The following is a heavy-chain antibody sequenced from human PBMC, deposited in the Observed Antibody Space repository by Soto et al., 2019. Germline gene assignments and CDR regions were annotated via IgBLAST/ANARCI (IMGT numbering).Heavy chain of an antibody. CDR2: IYWDDDK. D-gene: IGHD2-2*01. Sequence: QITLKESGPTLVKPTQTLTLTCTSSGFSLSTSGVGVGWIRQPQGKALEWIALIYWDDDKPYTPSLKNRITITKDASKNQVDHTMTNKDPVDTATYYCVHRRSCSSTTCYQKFDTWGKGTLVSVSS. V-gene: IGHV2-5*02. CDR1: GFSLSTSGVG. CDR3: VHRRSCSSTTCYQKFDT. J-gene: IGHJ5*02.